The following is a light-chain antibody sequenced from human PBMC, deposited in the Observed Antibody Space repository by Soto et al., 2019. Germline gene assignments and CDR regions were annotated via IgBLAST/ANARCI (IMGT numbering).Light chain of an antibody. CDR3: AAWDDSLSGRL. CDR2: RNN. V-gene: IGLV1-47*01. Sequence: QSALTQPPSASGTPGQRVTISCSGSSSNIGTNYVYWYQQLPGTAPKLLIYRNNQRPSGVPDRFSGSKSGTSASLAISGLRSEDEADYYCAAWDDSLSGRLFGGGTKLTVL. J-gene: IGLJ2*01. CDR1: SSNIGTNY.